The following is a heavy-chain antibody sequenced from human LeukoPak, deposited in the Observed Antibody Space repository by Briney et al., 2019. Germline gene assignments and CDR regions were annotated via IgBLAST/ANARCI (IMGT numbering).Heavy chain of an antibody. CDR3: AKGLYHYDSSGYPF. D-gene: IGHD3-22*01. CDR2: IRYDGSNK. J-gene: IGHJ1*01. V-gene: IGHV3-30*02. CDR1: GFSFSSYT. Sequence: GGSLRLSCAASGFSFSSYTMNWVRQAPGKGLEWVAFIRYDGSNKYYADPVKGRFTISRDNSKNTLYLQMNSLRPEDTAVYYCAKGLYHYDSSGYPFWGQGTLVTVSS.